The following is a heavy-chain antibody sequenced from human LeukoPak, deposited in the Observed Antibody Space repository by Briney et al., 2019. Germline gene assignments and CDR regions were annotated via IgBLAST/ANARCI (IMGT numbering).Heavy chain of an antibody. CDR3: ARIAARLFYYYYYMDG. CDR2: INWNGGST. J-gene: IGHJ6*03. Sequence: GGSLRLSCADSGFTFYDYGMSWVRQAPGKGLEWVSGINWNGGSTGYADSVKGRFTISRDNAKNSLYLQMNSLRAEDTALYYCARIAARLFYYYYYMDGWGKGTTVTVSS. V-gene: IGHV3-20*04. CDR1: GFTFYDYG. D-gene: IGHD6-6*01.